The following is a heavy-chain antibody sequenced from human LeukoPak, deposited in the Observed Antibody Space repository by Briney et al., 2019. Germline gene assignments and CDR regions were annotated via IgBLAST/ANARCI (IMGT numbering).Heavy chain of an antibody. CDR1: GYSLTTYY. Sequence: SVKVSCKASGYSLTTYYMHWVRQAPGQGLEWMGGIIPIFGTANYAQKFQGRVTITADESTSTAYMELSSLRSEDTAVYYCARSYGDYYYYGMDVWGQGTTVTVSS. D-gene: IGHD4-17*01. V-gene: IGHV1-69*13. CDR3: ARSYGDYYYYGMDV. J-gene: IGHJ6*02. CDR2: IIPIFGTA.